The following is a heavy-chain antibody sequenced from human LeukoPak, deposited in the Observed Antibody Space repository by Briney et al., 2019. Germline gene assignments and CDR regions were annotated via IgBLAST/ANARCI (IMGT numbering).Heavy chain of an antibody. D-gene: IGHD3-22*01. Sequence: ASVKVSCKASGYTFTNYDINWVRQATGQGLEWMGWMNPHSGNTGYAQNFQGRVTITRDTSISTAYMELSSLRSEDTAVYYCARTDHGSDNSDYYYLPDYWGQGTLVTVSS. J-gene: IGHJ4*02. V-gene: IGHV1-8*03. CDR1: GYTFTNYD. CDR2: MNPHSGNT. CDR3: ARTDHGSDNSDYYYLPDY.